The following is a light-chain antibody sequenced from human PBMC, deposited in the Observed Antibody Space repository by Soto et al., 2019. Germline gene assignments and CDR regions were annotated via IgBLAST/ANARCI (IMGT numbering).Light chain of an antibody. CDR3: QQYGTWPYT. V-gene: IGKV3-15*01. Sequence: ETVLTQSPATLSVSPGERVTLSCRASQSISTNSAWYQQKPGQAPRLLMYGASTRATGIPARFSGSGSGTEFTLTNGSLQSEDFAVYYCQQYGTWPYTFGQGTKLEIK. J-gene: IGKJ2*01. CDR2: GAS. CDR1: QSISTN.